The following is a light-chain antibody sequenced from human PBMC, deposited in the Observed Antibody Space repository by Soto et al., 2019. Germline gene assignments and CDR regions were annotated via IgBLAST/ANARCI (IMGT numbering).Light chain of an antibody. CDR1: QSVSSS. Sequence: EIVLTQSPATLSLSPGERATLSCRASQSVSSSLAWYQQKAGHAPRLLIYDTSNRATGIPARFSGSGSGTDFTLTISSLEPEDFAVYYCQQRSNWPLTFGGGTKVEIK. J-gene: IGKJ4*01. CDR2: DTS. CDR3: QQRSNWPLT. V-gene: IGKV3-11*01.